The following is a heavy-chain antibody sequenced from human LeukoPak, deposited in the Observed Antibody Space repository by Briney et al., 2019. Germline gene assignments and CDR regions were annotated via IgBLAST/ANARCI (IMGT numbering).Heavy chain of an antibody. D-gene: IGHD3-22*01. CDR1: GGSISGYY. V-gene: IGHV4-4*07. CDR2: IYTSGST. J-gene: IGHJ4*02. CDR3: ARDYYDSRGYCSDY. Sequence: SETLSLTCTVSGGSISGYYWSWIRQPAGKGLEWIGRIYTSGSTNYNPSLKSRVTMSVDTSKNQFSLKLSSVTAADTAVYYCARDYYDSRGYCSDYWGQGTLVTVSS.